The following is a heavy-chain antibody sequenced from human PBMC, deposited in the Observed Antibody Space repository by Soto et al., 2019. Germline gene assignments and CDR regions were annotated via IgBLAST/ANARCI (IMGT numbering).Heavy chain of an antibody. J-gene: IGHJ4*02. D-gene: IGHD3-3*01. CDR3: AREDYDFWSGYRNLDY. V-gene: IGHV3-30*04. CDR1: GFTFSGYP. Sequence: PGGSLRLSCAASGFTFSGYPMHWVRQPPGKGLEWVAFISYDGRNQKYSESVKGRFTISRDNAKNTLYLQMNSLRAEDTAVYYCAREDYDFWSGYRNLDYWGQGTLVTVSS. CDR2: ISYDGRNQ.